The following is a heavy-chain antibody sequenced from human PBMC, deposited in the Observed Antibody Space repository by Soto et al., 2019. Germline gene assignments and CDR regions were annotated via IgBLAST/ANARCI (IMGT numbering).Heavy chain of an antibody. CDR2: ISAYNGNT. Sequence: ASVKVSCKASGYTFSSYGISWVRQAPGQGLEWMGWISAYNGNTNYAQKLQGRVTMTTDTSTSTAYMELRSLRSDDTAVYYCARDYYGSGSYYYYYYTDVWGKGTTVTVSS. J-gene: IGHJ6*03. V-gene: IGHV1-18*01. D-gene: IGHD3-10*01. CDR1: GYTFSSYG. CDR3: ARDYYGSGSYYYYYYTDV.